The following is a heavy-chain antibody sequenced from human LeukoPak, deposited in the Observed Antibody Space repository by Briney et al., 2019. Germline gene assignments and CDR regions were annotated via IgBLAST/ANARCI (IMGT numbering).Heavy chain of an antibody. CDR1: GYSISSGYY. Sequence: SETLSLTCAVSGYSISSGYYWGWIRQPPGKGLEWIGSIYHSGSTYYNPSLKSRVTISVDTSKNQFSLKLSSVTAADTAVHYCARHPHDFWSGYYLYYYYYMDVWGKGTTVTVSS. CDR3: ARHPHDFWSGYYLYYYYYMDV. J-gene: IGHJ6*03. D-gene: IGHD3-3*01. CDR2: IYHSGST. V-gene: IGHV4-38-2*01.